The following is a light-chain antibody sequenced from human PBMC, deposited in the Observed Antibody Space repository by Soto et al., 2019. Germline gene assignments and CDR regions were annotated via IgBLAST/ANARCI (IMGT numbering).Light chain of an antibody. CDR2: GAS. Sequence: EIVLTQSPGTLSLSPGERATLSCRASQSFGSTYLAWYQQKPGQAPSLLIYGASRRATGIPDRFSGSGSGTDFTLTIRGLEPEDFAVYYCQLYGDSTPGTFGPGTKVDIK. V-gene: IGKV3-20*01. J-gene: IGKJ3*01. CDR3: QLYGDSTPGT. CDR1: QSFGSTY.